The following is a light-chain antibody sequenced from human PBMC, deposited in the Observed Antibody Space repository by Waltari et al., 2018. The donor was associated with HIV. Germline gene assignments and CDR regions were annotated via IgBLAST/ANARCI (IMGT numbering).Light chain of an antibody. CDR3: SSYATTNDFYVL. J-gene: IGLJ2*01. CDR2: EVY. Sequence: QSALTQPPSASGSPGQSVTIPCTGTNSDIGNFAYVAWYQQHPGKPPKLIISEVYKRPSGVPNRFSGSKSGNTASLTVSGLQAEDEADYYCSSYATTNDFYVLFGGGTKLTVL. CDR1: NSDIGNFAY. V-gene: IGLV2-8*01.